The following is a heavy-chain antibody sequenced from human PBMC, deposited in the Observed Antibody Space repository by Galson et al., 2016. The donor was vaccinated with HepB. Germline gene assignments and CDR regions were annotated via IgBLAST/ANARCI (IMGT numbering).Heavy chain of an antibody. D-gene: IGHD2-2*01. CDR3: ARDASYCTTTICYGPDTYNWFDP. CDR1: GYTFTSYA. Sequence: SVKVSCKASGYTFTSYAMHWVRQAPGQRLEWMGWINAGNGNTKYSQKFQGRVTIRRDTSASTAYMELSSLRSEDTAVYYCARDASYCTTTICYGPDTYNWFDPWGQGTLVTVSS. J-gene: IGHJ5*02. CDR2: INAGNGNT. V-gene: IGHV1-3*01.